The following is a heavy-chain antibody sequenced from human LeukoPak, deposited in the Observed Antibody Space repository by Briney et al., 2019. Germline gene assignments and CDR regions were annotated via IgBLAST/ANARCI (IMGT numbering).Heavy chain of an antibody. Sequence: GESLKISCKGSGYSFTSYWISWVRQMPGKGLEWMGRIDPSDSYTKYSPSFQGHVTISGDESISNAYLQWSSLKASDAAMYYCARHFLGELPDMDVWGQGTTVTVSS. CDR3: ARHFLGELPDMDV. D-gene: IGHD1-26*01. J-gene: IGHJ6*02. V-gene: IGHV5-10-1*01. CDR2: IDPSDSYT. CDR1: GYSFTSYW.